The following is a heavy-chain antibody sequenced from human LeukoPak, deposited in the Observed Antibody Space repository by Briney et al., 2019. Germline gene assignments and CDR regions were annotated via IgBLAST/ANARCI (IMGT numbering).Heavy chain of an antibody. CDR1: GGSLSSGDYY. Sequence: SQTLSLTCTVSGGSLSSGDYYWSWIRQPPGRGLEWIGYIYYSGSTYYNPSLKSRVTIPVDTSKNQFSLKLSSVTAADTAVYYCASRPFYDSSGYYSDYWGQGTLVTVSS. V-gene: IGHV4-30-4*01. D-gene: IGHD3-22*01. CDR2: IYYSGST. CDR3: ASRPFYDSSGYYSDY. J-gene: IGHJ4*02.